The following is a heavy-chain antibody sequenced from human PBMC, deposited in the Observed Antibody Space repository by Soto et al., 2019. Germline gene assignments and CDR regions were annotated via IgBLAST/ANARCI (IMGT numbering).Heavy chain of an antibody. CDR2: INPNSGGT. Sequence: GASVKVSCKASGYTFTGYYMHWVRQAPGQGLEWMGWINPNSGGTNYAQKFQGWVTMTRDTSISTAYMELSRLRSDDTAVYYCAREVDYDFWSGYYILISRNKHAFDIWGQGTMVTVSS. CDR3: AREVDYDFWSGYYILISRNKHAFDI. D-gene: IGHD3-3*01. CDR1: GYTFTGYY. V-gene: IGHV1-2*04. J-gene: IGHJ3*02.